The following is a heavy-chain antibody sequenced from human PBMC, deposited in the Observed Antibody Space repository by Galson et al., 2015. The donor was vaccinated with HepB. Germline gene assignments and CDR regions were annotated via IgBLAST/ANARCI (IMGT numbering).Heavy chain of an antibody. V-gene: IGHV3-23*01. CDR3: ARDPTASIVVLPAALNWFDP. CDR2: TSGSGTTS. CDR1: GFTFSSYA. Sequence: SLRLSCAASGFTFSSYAMSWVRQAPGKGLEWVSTTSGSGTTSYYVDSVEGRFIISRDNSKNTVSLQMGSLRAEDTAVYYCARDPTASIVVLPAALNWFDPWGQGTLVTVSS. J-gene: IGHJ5*02. D-gene: IGHD2-2*01.